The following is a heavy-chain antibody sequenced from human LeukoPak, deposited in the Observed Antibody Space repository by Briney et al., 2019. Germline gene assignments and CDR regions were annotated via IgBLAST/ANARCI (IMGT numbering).Heavy chain of an antibody. J-gene: IGHJ4*02. CDR2: INTNTGNP. V-gene: IGHV7-4-1*02. CDR3: ARVVGCDGDCYSGISDY. Sequence: ASVKVSCKASGYTFTSYAMNWVRQAPGQGLEWMGWINTNTGNPTYAQGFTGRFVFSLDTSVSTAYLQISSLKAEDTAVYYCARVVGCDGDCYSGISDYWGQGTLVTVSS. CDR1: GYTFTSYA. D-gene: IGHD2-21*02.